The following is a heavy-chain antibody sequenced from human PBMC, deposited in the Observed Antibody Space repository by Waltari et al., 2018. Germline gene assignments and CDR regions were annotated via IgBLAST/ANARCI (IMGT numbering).Heavy chain of an antibody. Sequence: QLQLQESGPGLVKPSETLSLTCTVSGGSISSSSYYWGWIRQPPGKGLEWIGSIYYSGSTDYNPSLKSRVTISVDTSKNQFSLKLSSVTAADTAVYYCAKHDETSSGDLQYSSSWYNPGGFDYWGQGTLVTVSS. J-gene: IGHJ4*02. CDR3: AKHDETSSGDLQYSSSWYNPGGFDY. D-gene: IGHD6-13*01. CDR1: GGSISSSSYY. CDR2: IYYSGST. V-gene: IGHV4-39*01.